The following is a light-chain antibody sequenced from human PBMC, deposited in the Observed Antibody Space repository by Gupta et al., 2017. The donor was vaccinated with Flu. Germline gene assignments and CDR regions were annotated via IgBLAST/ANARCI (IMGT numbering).Light chain of an antibody. J-gene: IGKJ2*01. CDR3: QQYGSSPVT. Sequence: EIVLTQSPGTLSLSPGERATLSCRASQSVSSSYLAWYQQKPGQAPRLLIDGASSRATGIPDRFSGSGSGTDFTLTISRLEPEDFAVYYCQQYGSSPVTFGQGTKLEIK. V-gene: IGKV3-20*01. CDR2: GAS. CDR1: QSVSSSY.